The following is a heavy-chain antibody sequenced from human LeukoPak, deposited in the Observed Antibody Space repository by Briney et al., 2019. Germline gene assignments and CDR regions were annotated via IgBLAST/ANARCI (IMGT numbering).Heavy chain of an antibody. Sequence: SETLSLTCTVSGGSVSTDYWNWIRQPPGKGLEWIGEINHSGSTNYNPSLKSRVTISVDTSKNQFSLKLSSVTAADTAVYYCAIWDSNSAIDYWGQGTLVTVSS. CDR1: GGSVSTDY. V-gene: IGHV4-34*01. CDR3: AIWDSNSAIDY. J-gene: IGHJ4*02. CDR2: INHSGST. D-gene: IGHD1-26*01.